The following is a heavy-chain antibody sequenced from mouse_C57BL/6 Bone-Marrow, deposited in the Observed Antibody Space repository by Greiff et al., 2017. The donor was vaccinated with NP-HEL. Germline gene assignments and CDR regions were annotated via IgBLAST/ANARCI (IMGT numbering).Heavy chain of an antibody. CDR1: GYTFTDYE. V-gene: IGHV1-15*01. CDR2: IDPETGGT. J-gene: IGHJ2*01. D-gene: IGHD1-1*01. CDR3: TRDYGSSWGDY. Sequence: VQLQQSGAELVRPGASVTLSCKASGYTFTDYEMHWVKQTPVHGLEWIGAIDPETGGTAYNQKFKGKAILTADKSSSTAYMELRSLTSEDSAVYYCTRDYGSSWGDYWGQGTTLTVSS.